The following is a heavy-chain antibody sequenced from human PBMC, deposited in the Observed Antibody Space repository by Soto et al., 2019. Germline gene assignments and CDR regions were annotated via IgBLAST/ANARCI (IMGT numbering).Heavy chain of an antibody. CDR2: IFSNDEK. Sequence: QVTLKESGPVLVKPTETLTLTCTVSGFSLSNARMGVSWIRQPPGKALEWLAHIFSNDEKSYSTSLKSRLTISKDTSKSQVVLTMTNMDPVDTATYYCARLIYCSSTSCSLRWGGYYYYMDVWGKGTTVTVSS. CDR1: GFSLSNARMG. CDR3: ARLIYCSSTSCSLRWGGYYYYMDV. V-gene: IGHV2-26*01. J-gene: IGHJ6*03. D-gene: IGHD2-2*01.